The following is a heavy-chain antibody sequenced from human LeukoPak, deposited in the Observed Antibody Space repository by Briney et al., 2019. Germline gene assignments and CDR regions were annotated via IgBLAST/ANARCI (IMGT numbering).Heavy chain of an antibody. J-gene: IGHJ3*02. CDR2: ISTSGSFI. Sequence: PGGSLRLSCTASGFTFSSHEMNWVRQAPGKGLEWVSYISTSGSFIYYADSVRGRFTISRDNAKNSLYLQMNSLRAEDTAVYYCARLYSSSSGKAFDIWGQGTMVTVSS. V-gene: IGHV3-48*03. D-gene: IGHD6-6*01. CDR3: ARLYSSSSGKAFDI. CDR1: GFTFSSHE.